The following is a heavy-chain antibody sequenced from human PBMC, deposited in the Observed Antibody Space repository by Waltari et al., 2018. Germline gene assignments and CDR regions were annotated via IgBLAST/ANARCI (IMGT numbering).Heavy chain of an antibody. Sequence: EVQLLESGGGLVQPGGSLRLSCAASAFTFSTSAMTWVRQAPGKGLEWVSSITSSGGSTFYADSVQGRFTISRDNSKNTLYLQMNSLRADDTAVYYCAKVWGCGSTSCSHFDYWGQGTLVTVSS. D-gene: IGHD2-2*01. CDR2: ITSSGGST. J-gene: IGHJ4*02. CDR1: AFTFSTSA. CDR3: AKVWGCGSTSCSHFDY. V-gene: IGHV3-23*01.